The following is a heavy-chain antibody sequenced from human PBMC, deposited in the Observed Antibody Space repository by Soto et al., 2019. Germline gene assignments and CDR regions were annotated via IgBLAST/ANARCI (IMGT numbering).Heavy chain of an antibody. CDR1: GGTFSSYA. CDR2: IIPIFGTA. Sequence: QVQLVQSGAEVKKPGSSVKVSCKASGGTFSSYAISWVRQAPGQGLEWMGGIIPIFGTANYAQKFQGRVTITADESTSTAYMELSSLRSEDTAVYYCARFPRFLHGYYYYGMDVWGQGTTVTVSS. J-gene: IGHJ6*02. D-gene: IGHD4-4*01. CDR3: ARFPRFLHGYYYYGMDV. V-gene: IGHV1-69*01.